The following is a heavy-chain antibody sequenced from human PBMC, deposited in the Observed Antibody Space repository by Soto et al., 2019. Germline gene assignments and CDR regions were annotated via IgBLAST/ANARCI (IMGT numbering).Heavy chain of an antibody. CDR2: IYYSGST. Sequence: SETLSLTCTVSGGSISSSSYYWGWIRQPPGKGLEWIGSIYYSGSTYYNPSLKSRVTISVDTSKNQFSLKLSSVTAADTAVYYCARHVHDSNGYYLYYFDYWGQGTLVTVSS. D-gene: IGHD3-22*01. J-gene: IGHJ4*02. CDR3: ARHVHDSNGYYLYYFDY. V-gene: IGHV4-39*01. CDR1: GGSISSSSYY.